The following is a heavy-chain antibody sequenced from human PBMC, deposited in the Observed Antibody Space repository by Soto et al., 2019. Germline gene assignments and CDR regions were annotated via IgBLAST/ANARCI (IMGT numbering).Heavy chain of an antibody. CDR2: ISYDGSNK. D-gene: IGHD5-18*01. CDR1: GFTFSSYG. J-gene: IGHJ6*02. Sequence: QVQLVESGGGVVQPGRSLRLSCAASGFTFSSYGMHWVRQAPGKGLEWVAVISYDGSNKYYADSVKGRFTISRDNSKNTLYLQMNSLRAEDTDVYYCAKLRFLYSYGPPYYGMDVWGQGTTVTVSS. V-gene: IGHV3-30*18. CDR3: AKLRFLYSYGPPYYGMDV.